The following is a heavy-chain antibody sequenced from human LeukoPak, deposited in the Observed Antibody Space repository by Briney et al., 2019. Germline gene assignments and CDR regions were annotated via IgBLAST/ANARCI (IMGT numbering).Heavy chain of an antibody. V-gene: IGHV3-49*04. CDR1: GFTFGDYA. CDR2: IRTKAYGGTT. J-gene: IGHJ4*02. D-gene: IGHD3-22*01. CDR3: TRDCYDSSGYHYYFDS. Sequence: GGSLRLSCTASGFTFGDYALSWVRQAPGKGLEWVGFIRTKAYGGTTEYAASVKGRFTISRDDSKSIAYLQMNSLKTEDTAVYYCTRDCYDSSGYHYYFDSWGQGTLVTVSS.